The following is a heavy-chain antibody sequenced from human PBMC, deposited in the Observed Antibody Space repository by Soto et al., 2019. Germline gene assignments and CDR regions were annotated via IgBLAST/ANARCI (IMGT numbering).Heavy chain of an antibody. Sequence: SETLSLTCAVYGGSFSGYYWSWIRQPPGKGLEWIGEINHSGSTNYNPSLKSRVTISVDTSKNQFSLKLTSVTAADTAVYYCARVSRGSSYFDYWCQGTLLTISS. CDR2: INHSGST. D-gene: IGHD6-19*01. V-gene: IGHV4-34*01. CDR1: GGSFSGYY. J-gene: IGHJ4*02. CDR3: ARVSRGSSYFDY.